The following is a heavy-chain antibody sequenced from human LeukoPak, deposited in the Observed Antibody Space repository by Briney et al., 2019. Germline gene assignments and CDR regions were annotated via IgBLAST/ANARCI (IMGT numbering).Heavy chain of an antibody. J-gene: IGHJ4*02. CDR2: IGTSSSTI. CDR3: AREGYKALNY. Sequence: GGSLRLSCAASGFTFSTYSMNWVRQAPGKGLEWVSYIGTSSSTIYYADSVKGQFTISRDNAKNSLYLQMNSLRDEDTAVYYCAREGYKALNYWGQGTLVTVSS. CDR1: GFTFSTYS. D-gene: IGHD5-18*01. V-gene: IGHV3-48*02.